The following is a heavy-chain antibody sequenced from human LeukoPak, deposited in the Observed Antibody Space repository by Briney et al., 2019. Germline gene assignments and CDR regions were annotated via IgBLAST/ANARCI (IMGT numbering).Heavy chain of an antibody. CDR2: ISPYNGNT. Sequence: ASVKVSCKASGYTFTTYSINWVRKAPGQRREWMGWISPYNGNTDYAQEFQGRVTMTTDTPTNTAYMELRSLRSDDTAVYYCARELAQWQLVHHFGYWGQGTLVTVSS. J-gene: IGHJ4*02. V-gene: IGHV1-18*01. CDR1: GYTFTTYS. CDR3: ARELAQWQLVHHFGY. D-gene: IGHD6-6*01.